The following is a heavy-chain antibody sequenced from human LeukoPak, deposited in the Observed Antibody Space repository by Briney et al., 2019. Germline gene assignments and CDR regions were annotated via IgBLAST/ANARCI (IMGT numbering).Heavy chain of an antibody. Sequence: PSETLSLTCAVYGGSFSGYSWTWIRQPPGKGLEWIGEINHSGTTDYNPSLQSRVTISLDTSKNQFSLKLSSVTAADTTVYYCARQNFYRYCRSTSCYRPYYYYYMDVWGKGTTVTISS. CDR1: GGSFSGYS. D-gene: IGHD2-2*01. CDR2: INHSGTT. V-gene: IGHV4-34*01. CDR3: ARQNFYRYCRSTSCYRPYYYYYMDV. J-gene: IGHJ6*03.